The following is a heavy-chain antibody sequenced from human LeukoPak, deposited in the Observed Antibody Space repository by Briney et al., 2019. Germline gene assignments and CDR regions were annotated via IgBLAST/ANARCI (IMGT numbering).Heavy chain of an antibody. J-gene: IGHJ3*02. CDR2: ISGSGGST. D-gene: IGHD6-19*01. V-gene: IGHV3-23*01. CDR1: GFTFSSYA. CDR3: AKHRSGWYTPPDAFDI. Sequence: PGGSLRLSCAASGFTFSSYAMSWVRQAPGKGLEWVSAISGSGGSTYYADSVKGRFTISRDNSKNTLYLQMNSLRAEDTAVYYCAKHRSGWYTPPDAFDIWGQGTMVTVSS.